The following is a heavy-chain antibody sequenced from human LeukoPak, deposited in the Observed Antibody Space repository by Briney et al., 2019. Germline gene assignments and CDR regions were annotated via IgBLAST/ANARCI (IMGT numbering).Heavy chain of an antibody. V-gene: IGHV3-64*01. CDR3: ARDFVHYYDSSGFEYYFDF. CDR2: ISSNGGRT. CDR1: GFTFSRYA. D-gene: IGHD3-22*01. Sequence: GGSLRLSCAASGFTFSRYAMHWVRQAPGKGLEYVSAISSNGGRTYYENSVKGRFTISRDNSKNTLYLQMGSLKAEDMAVYYCARDFVHYYDSSGFEYYFDFWGQGTLVTVSS. J-gene: IGHJ4*02.